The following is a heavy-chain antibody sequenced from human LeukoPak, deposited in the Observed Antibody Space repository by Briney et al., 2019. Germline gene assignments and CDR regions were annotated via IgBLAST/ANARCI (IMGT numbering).Heavy chain of an antibody. CDR3: AKGAVGATIDAYDV. CDR1: GFTFSSHW. V-gene: IGHV3-7*02. J-gene: IGHJ3*01. D-gene: IGHD1-26*01. CDR2: IKDDGSEK. Sequence: GGSLRLSCAGSGFTFSSHWMTWVRQAPGKGLEWVASIKDDGSEKHFLDSVNGRFAISRDNAKNSLHLQMSSLRAEDTAVYYCAKGAVGATIDAYDVWGQGTMVIVSS.